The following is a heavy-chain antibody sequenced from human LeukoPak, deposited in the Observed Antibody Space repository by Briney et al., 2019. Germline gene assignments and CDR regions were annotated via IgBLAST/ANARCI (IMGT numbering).Heavy chain of an antibody. J-gene: IGHJ4*02. V-gene: IGHV3-30-3*01. CDR2: ISYDGSNK. CDR1: GFTFTNAW. CDR3: ARTGMDDSSGYYGY. D-gene: IGHD3-22*01. Sequence: GGSLRLSCVASGFTFTNAWMSWFRQAPGKGLEWVAVISYDGSNKYYADSVKGRFTISRDNSKNTLYLQMNSLRAEDTAVYYCARTGMDDSSGYYGYWGQGTLVTVSS.